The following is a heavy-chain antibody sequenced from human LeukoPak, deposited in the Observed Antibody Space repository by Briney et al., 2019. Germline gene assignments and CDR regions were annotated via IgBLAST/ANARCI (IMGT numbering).Heavy chain of an antibody. J-gene: IGHJ4*02. V-gene: IGHV3-74*01. Sequence: GGSLRLSCAAAGFTFSGYWMHWVRQAPGKGLVWVSRINGDGRTTNYADSVKGRFTISRDDSKNTLYLQMNSLKTEDTAVYYCTTKYVDPGIWGQGTLVTVSS. D-gene: IGHD1-14*01. CDR2: INGDGRTT. CDR1: GFTFSGYW. CDR3: TTKYVDPGI.